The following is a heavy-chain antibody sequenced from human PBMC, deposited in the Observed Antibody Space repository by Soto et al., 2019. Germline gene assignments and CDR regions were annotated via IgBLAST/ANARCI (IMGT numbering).Heavy chain of an antibody. D-gene: IGHD1-26*01. V-gene: IGHV4-31*03. CDR1: GGSISSGGYY. J-gene: IGHJ4*02. CDR3: ARVGGSYYRPIFDY. Sequence: KPSETLSLTCTVSGGSISSGGYYWSWIRQHPGKGLEWIGYIYYSGSTYYNPSLKSRVTISVDTSKNQFSLKLSSVTAADTAVYYCARVGGSYYRPIFDYWGQGTLVTVSS. CDR2: IYYSGST.